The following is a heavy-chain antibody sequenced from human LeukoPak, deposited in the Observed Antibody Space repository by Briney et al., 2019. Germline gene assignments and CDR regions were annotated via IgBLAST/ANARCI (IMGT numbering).Heavy chain of an antibody. CDR3: ARELAAAGTGIDY. J-gene: IGHJ4*02. D-gene: IGHD6-13*01. CDR1: GFTFSSYW. CDR2: INSDGSST. Sequence: PGGSLRLSSAASGFTFSSYWMHCVRQAPGKGLVWVSRINSDGSSTSYADSVKGRFTISRDNAKNTLYLQMNSLRAEDTAVYYCARELAAAGTGIDYWGQGTLVTVSS. V-gene: IGHV3-74*01.